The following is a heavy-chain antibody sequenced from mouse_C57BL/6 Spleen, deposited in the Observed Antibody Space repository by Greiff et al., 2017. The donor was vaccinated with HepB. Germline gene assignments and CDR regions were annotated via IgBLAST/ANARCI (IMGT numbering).Heavy chain of an antibody. CDR1: GYTFTDYE. V-gene: IGHV1-15*01. J-gene: IGHJ2*01. CDR2: IDPETGGT. Sequence: VQLQQSGAELVRPGASVTLSCKASGYTFTDYEMHWVKQTPVHGLEWIGAIDPETGGTAYNQKFKGKAILTADKSSSTAYMELRSLTSEDSAVYYCTRGYYGSRYGYWGQGTTLTVSS. D-gene: IGHD1-1*01. CDR3: TRGYYGSRYGY.